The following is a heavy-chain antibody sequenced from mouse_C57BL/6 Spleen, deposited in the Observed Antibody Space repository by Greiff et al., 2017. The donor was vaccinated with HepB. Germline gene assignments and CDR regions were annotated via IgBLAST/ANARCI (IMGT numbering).Heavy chain of an antibody. CDR1: GYTFTDYY. CDR2: INPYNGGT. J-gene: IGHJ1*03. Sequence: EVKLQESGPVLVKPGASVKMSCKASGYTFTDYYMNWVKQSHGKSLEWIGVINPYNGGTSYNQKFKGKATLTVDKSSSTAYMELNSLTSEDSAVYYCASHYDDWYFDVWGTGTTVTVSS. CDR3: ASHYDDWYFDV. V-gene: IGHV1-19*01. D-gene: IGHD2-4*01.